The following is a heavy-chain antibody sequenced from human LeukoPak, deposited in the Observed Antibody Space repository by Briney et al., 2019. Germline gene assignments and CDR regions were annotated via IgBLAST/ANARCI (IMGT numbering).Heavy chain of an antibody. CDR2: ITGDGGGT. CDR1: GFTFRNYV. J-gene: IGHJ6*02. CDR3: ARVGLDGMDV. V-gene: IGHV3-23*01. Sequence: GGSLRLSCVASGFTFRNYVMSWVRQTPEKGLEWVSAITGDGGGTNHADSVKGRFTISRDNAKNSLYLQMNSLRAEDTAVYYCARVGLDGMDVWGQGTTVTVSS.